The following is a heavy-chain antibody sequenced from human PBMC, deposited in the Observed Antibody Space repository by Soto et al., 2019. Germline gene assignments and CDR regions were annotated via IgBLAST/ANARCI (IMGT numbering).Heavy chain of an antibody. CDR2: IYYIGST. CDR3: ARDGHGYSPIDS. J-gene: IGHJ3*02. Sequence: QVQLQESGPGLVKPSETLSLTCTVSGGSVTGGSYYWSWIRLPPGKGLEWIGYIYYIGSTNYNPSLKSRGTKELDTSKNQFSRKLNSVTAADTAIYYGARDGHGYSPIDSWGQGTRGTVYS. CDR1: GGSVTGGSYY. V-gene: IGHV4-61*01. D-gene: IGHD5-18*01.